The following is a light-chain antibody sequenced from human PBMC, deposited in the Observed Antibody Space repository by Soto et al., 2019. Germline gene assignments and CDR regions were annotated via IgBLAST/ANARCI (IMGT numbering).Light chain of an antibody. CDR3: QQYGSSPCT. CDR2: GAS. V-gene: IGKV3-20*01. CDR1: QTVRSSY. Sequence: PGARATLSCRASQTVRSSYLAWYQQKPGQAPRLLIYGASSRATGIPDKFSGSGSGTDFTLTISRLEPEDFAVYYCQQYGSSPCTFGQGTKVEIK. J-gene: IGKJ1*01.